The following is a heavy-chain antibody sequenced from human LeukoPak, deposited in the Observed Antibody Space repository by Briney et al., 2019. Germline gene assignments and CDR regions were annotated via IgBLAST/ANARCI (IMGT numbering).Heavy chain of an antibody. Sequence: GASVKVSCKTSGYSFTHYAISWVRQAPGQGLEWMGWISPYDGDTNYAHNLQGRVTMTADTSTRTAYMELRSLRSDDTAVYYCAREGQEKLGPINLYLGFDYWGQGSLVTVSS. CDR3: AREGQEKLGPINLYLGFDY. J-gene: IGHJ4*02. D-gene: IGHD3-16*01. V-gene: IGHV1-18*01. CDR1: GYSFTHYA. CDR2: ISPYDGDT.